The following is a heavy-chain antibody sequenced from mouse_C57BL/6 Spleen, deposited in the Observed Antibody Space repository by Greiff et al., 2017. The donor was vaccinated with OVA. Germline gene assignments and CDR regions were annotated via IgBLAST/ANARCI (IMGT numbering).Heavy chain of an antibody. D-gene: IGHD2-1*01. J-gene: IGHJ4*01. CDR1: GYTFTDYE. V-gene: IGHV1-15*01. Sequence: QVQLQQSGAELVRPGASVTLSCKASGYTFTDYEMHWVKQTPVHGLEWIGAIDPETGGTAYNQKFKGKAILTADKSSSTAYMELRSLTSEDSAVYYCTRPHYGNYRGMDYWGQGTSVTVSS. CDR3: TRPHYGNYRGMDY. CDR2: IDPETGGT.